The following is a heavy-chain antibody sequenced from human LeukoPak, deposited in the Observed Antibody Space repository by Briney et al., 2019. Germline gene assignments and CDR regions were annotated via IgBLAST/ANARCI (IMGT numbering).Heavy chain of an antibody. Sequence: SETLSLTCNVSGGSISNYYWTWIRQPAGKGLEWIGRIYSSGTTTYNPSLKSRVAMSVDTSRNQFSLKLSSVTAADTAVHYCARVSPIAVAGSSYYYAMDVWGQGTTVTVSS. D-gene: IGHD6-19*01. CDR3: ARVSPIAVAGSSYYYAMDV. J-gene: IGHJ6*02. CDR1: GGSISNYY. CDR2: IYSSGTT. V-gene: IGHV4-4*07.